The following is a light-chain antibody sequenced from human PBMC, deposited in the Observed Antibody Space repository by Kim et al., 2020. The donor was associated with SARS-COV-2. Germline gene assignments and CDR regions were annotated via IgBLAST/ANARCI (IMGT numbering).Light chain of an antibody. V-gene: IGKV3-20*01. J-gene: IGKJ5*01. CDR2: RSS. Sequence: EIVLTQSPGTLSLSPGKGATLSCRASQSVASGYLAWYRQKPGQAPRLLIYRSSTRATDISDRFSGSGSGTDFTLTITRLEPEDFAVYYSQQYGNSPITFGQGKRLEIK. CDR3: QQYGNSPIT. CDR1: QSVASGY.